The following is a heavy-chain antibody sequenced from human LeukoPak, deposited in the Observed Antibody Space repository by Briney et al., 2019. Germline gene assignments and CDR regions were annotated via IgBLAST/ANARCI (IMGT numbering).Heavy chain of an antibody. J-gene: IGHJ4*02. CDR3: ARDSIAAAGTY. Sequence: GGSLRLSCAASGFTFSSYWMHWVRQAPGKGLVWVSRINTDGSSTSYADSVKGRFTISRDNAKNSLYLQMNSLRAEDTAVYYCARDSIAAAGTYWGQGTLVTVSS. CDR1: GFTFSSYW. V-gene: IGHV3-74*01. D-gene: IGHD6-13*01. CDR2: INTDGSST.